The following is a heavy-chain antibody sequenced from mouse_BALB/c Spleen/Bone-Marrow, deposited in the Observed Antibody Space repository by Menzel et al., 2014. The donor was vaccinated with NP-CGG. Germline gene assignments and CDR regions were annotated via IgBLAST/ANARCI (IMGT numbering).Heavy chain of an antibody. CDR2: INPSNGRT. CDR3: ARGGSSSFDY. D-gene: IGHD1-1*01. V-gene: IGHV1S81*02. Sequence: QVQLQQSGAELVKPGASVKLSCKASGYTFTSHWMHWVKQRPGQGLEWIGEINPSNGRTNYNEKFKSKATLTVDKSSSTAYMQLSSLTSEDSAVYYCARGGSSSFDYWGQGTTLTVSS. J-gene: IGHJ2*01. CDR1: GYTFTSHW.